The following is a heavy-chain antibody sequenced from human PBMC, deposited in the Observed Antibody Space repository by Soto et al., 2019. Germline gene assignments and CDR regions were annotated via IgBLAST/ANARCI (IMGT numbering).Heavy chain of an antibody. Sequence: GGSLRPSCALSGFTFSSNSIHWVRPAPKKGLEWEAAISSDVTHTNYTNSVKGRFTISRDNSKNTLYLQMNSLKTGDTAVYYCTTLDIVVVVAATINFRVACWGQGTLVTVSS. V-gene: IGHV3-30*03. CDR3: TTLDIVVVVAATINFRVAC. CDR1: GFTFSSNS. J-gene: IGHJ4*02. CDR2: ISSDVTHT. D-gene: IGHD2-15*01.